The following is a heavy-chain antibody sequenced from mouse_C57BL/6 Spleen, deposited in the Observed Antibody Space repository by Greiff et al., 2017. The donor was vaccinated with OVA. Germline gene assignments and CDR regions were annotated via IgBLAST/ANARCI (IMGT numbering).Heavy chain of an antibody. V-gene: IGHV1-42*01. Sequence: DVHLVESGPELVKPGASVKISCKASGYSFTGYYMNWVKQSPEKSLEWIGEINPSTGGTTYNQKFKAKATLTVDKSSSTAYMQLKSLTSEDSAVYYCARALRDPYYFDYWGQGTTLTVSS. CDR2: INPSTGGT. CDR1: GYSFTGYY. CDR3: ARALRDPYYFDY. J-gene: IGHJ2*01. D-gene: IGHD3-3*01.